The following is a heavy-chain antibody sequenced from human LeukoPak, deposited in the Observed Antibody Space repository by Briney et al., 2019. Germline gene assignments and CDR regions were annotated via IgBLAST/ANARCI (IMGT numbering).Heavy chain of an antibody. CDR1: GYTFTNYY. V-gene: IGHV1-46*01. Sequence: GASVKVSCKASGYTFTNYYMHWVRQAPGQGLEWMGVINPNGGGTSYAQKFQGRVTMTRDTSTSTVYMELSSLRSEDTAIYYCARVGRSGSPYDYWGHGTLVTVSS. D-gene: IGHD3-3*01. CDR3: ARVGRSGSPYDY. CDR2: INPNGGGT. J-gene: IGHJ4*01.